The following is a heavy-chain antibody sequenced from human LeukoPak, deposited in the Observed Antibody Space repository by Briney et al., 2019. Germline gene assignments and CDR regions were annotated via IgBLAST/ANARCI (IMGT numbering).Heavy chain of an antibody. CDR3: ARDHEDVYGSGSYKL. J-gene: IGHJ4*02. CDR2: ISAYNGKT. Sequence: ASVKVSCKAAGYPFISFGISWVRQAPGQGLEWMGWISAYNGKTEFAQRFQDRVTMTIDTSTTTAYMELRSLRSDDTAMYYCARDHEDVYGSGSYKLWGQGTRVTVSS. D-gene: IGHD3-10*01. V-gene: IGHV1-18*01. CDR1: GYPFISFG.